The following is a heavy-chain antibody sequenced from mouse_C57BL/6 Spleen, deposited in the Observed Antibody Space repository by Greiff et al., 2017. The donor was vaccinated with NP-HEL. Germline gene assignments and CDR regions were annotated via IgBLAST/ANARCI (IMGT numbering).Heavy chain of an antibody. Sequence: VQLQQSGPELVKPGASVKISCKASGYAFSSSWMNWVKQRPGKGLEWIGRIYPGDGDTNYNGKFKGKATLTADKSSSTAYMQLSSLTSEDSAVYFCALLRSDYFDYWGQGTTLTVSS. D-gene: IGHD1-1*01. CDR1: GYAFSSSW. J-gene: IGHJ2*01. CDR2: IYPGDGDT. CDR3: ALLRSDYFDY. V-gene: IGHV1-82*01.